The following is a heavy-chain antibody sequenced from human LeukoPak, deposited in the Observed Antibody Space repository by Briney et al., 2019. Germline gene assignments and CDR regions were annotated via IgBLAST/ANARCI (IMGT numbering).Heavy chain of an antibody. J-gene: IGHJ6*04. V-gene: IGHV4-34*01. CDR3: ARGGRITMVRGVLYYYDMDV. CDR2: INHSGST. D-gene: IGHD3-10*01. Sequence: SETLSLTCAVYGGSFSGYYWSWIRQPPGKGLEWIGEINHSGSTNYNPSLKSRVTISVDTSKNQFSLKLSSVTAADTAVYYCARGGRITMVRGVLYYYDMDVWGKGTTVTVSS. CDR1: GGSFSGYY.